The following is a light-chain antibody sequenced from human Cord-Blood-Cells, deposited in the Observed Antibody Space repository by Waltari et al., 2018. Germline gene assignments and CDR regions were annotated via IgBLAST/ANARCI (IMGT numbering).Light chain of an antibody. CDR2: DAS. J-gene: IGKJ4*01. CDR3: QQRSNWXVT. CDR1: QGVSSY. Sequence: EIVLTQSPATLSLSXGEXXXLSCRASQGVSSYLAWYHQKPGQAPRLLIYDASNRATGIPARFSGSGSGTDFTLTISSLEPEDFAVYYCQQRSNWXVTFGXGTKVEIK. V-gene: IGKV3-11*01.